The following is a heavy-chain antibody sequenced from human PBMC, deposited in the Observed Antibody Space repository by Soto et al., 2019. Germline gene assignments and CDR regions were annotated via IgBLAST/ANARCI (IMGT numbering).Heavy chain of an antibody. Sequence: SETLSLTCAVSGYSISSGYYWGWIRQPPGKGLEWIGSIYHSGRTYYNPSLKSRVTISVDTTKNQFSLKLSSVTAADTAVYYCARESKYYYDSSGYSHAFDIWGQGTMVTV. J-gene: IGHJ3*02. V-gene: IGHV4-38-2*02. D-gene: IGHD3-22*01. CDR2: IYHSGRT. CDR1: GYSISSGYY. CDR3: ARESKYYYDSSGYSHAFDI.